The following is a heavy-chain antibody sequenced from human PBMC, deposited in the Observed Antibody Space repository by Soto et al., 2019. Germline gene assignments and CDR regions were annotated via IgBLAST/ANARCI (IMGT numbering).Heavy chain of an antibody. J-gene: IGHJ4*02. CDR3: TTGDYDFWSGYYLSFDY. Sequence: EVQLVESGGGLVKPGGSLRLSCAASGFTFSNAWMSWVRQAPGKGLEWVGRIKSKTDGGTTDYAAPVKGRFTISRDDSKNTLYLQMNSLKTEDTAVYYCTTGDYDFWSGYYLSFDYWGQGTLVTVSS. D-gene: IGHD3-3*01. V-gene: IGHV3-15*01. CDR1: GFTFSNAW. CDR2: IKSKTDGGTT.